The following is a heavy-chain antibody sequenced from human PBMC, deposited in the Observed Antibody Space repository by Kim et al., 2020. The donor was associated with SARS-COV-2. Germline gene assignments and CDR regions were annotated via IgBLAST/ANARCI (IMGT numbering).Heavy chain of an antibody. CDR3: AKGVDLDY. J-gene: IGHJ4*02. V-gene: IGHV3-48*02. D-gene: IGHD5-12*01. Sequence: SSRVLYADSVRGRFTISRDNGKNSLSLQMSSLRDEDTAVYYCAKGVDLDYWGQGTLVTVSS. CDR2: SSRV.